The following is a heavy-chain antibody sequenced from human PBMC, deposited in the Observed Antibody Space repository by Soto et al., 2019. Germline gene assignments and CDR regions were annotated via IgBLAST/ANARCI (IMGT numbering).Heavy chain of an antibody. CDR2: ISSDGSNQ. V-gene: IGHV3-30*18. Sequence: QGQLVESGGGVVQPGRSLRLSCAASGLTFTYYGMHWVRQAPGKGLGWVALISSDGSNQWYTDSVRGRFIISRDNSKNEVYLQMDSLRPEDTAVYYCAKDGFCSGSSCYPNHFDPWGQGALVTVSS. J-gene: IGHJ5*02. D-gene: IGHD2-15*01. CDR3: AKDGFCSGSSCYPNHFDP. CDR1: GLTFTYYG.